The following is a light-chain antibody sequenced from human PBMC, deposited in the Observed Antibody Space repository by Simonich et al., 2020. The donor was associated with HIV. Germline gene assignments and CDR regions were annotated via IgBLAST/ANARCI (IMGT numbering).Light chain of an antibody. J-gene: IGKJ2*01. V-gene: IGKV3-15*01. Sequence: EIVLTQSPATLSLSPGERATLSCRASQSVSSFLAGYQQKPGQAPRLLIYGASTRATGIPARFSGSGSGTEFTLTISSLQSEDFAVYYCQQYNNWPPYTFGQGTKLEIK. CDR2: GAS. CDR3: QQYNNWPPYT. CDR1: QSVSSF.